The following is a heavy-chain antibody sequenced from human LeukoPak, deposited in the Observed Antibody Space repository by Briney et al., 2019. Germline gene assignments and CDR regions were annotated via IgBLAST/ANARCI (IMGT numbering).Heavy chain of an antibody. D-gene: IGHD2-15*01. CDR3: AKARELGYCSGGSCAGAFDI. Sequence: GGSLRLSCAASGFTFSSYGMHWVRQAPGKGLEWVAVIWYGGSNKYYADSVKGRFTISRDNSKNTLYLQMNSLRAEDTAVYYCAKARELGYCSGGSCAGAFDIWGQGTMVTVSS. CDR1: GFTFSSYG. CDR2: IWYGGSNK. V-gene: IGHV3-33*08. J-gene: IGHJ3*02.